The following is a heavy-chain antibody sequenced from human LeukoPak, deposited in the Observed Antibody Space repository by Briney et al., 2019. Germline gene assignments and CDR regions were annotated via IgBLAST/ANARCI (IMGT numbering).Heavy chain of an antibody. V-gene: IGHV4-39*07. CDR2: IYYSGST. D-gene: IGHD6-19*01. J-gene: IGHJ6*03. CDR1: GGSISSSSYY. CDR3: ARIPREYSSGRYYYYYMDV. Sequence: SETLSLTCTVSGGSISSSSYYWGWIRQPPGKGLEWIGSIYYSGSTYYNPSLKSRVTISVDTSKNQFSLKLSSVTAADTAVYYCARIPREYSSGRYYYYYMDVWGKGPTVTVSS.